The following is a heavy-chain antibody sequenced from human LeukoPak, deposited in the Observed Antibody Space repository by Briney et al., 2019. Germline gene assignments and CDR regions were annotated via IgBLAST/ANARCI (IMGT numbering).Heavy chain of an antibody. CDR2: MNPNSGNT. CDR3: ARGGRRTENWFDP. J-gene: IGHJ5*02. D-gene: IGHD1-14*01. Sequence: ASVKVSCKASGYTFTSYGISWVRQATGQGLEWMGWMNPNSGNTGYAQKFQGRVTMTRNTSISTAYMELSSLRSEDTAVYYCARGGRRTENWFDPWGQGTLVTVSS. V-gene: IGHV1-8*02. CDR1: GYTFTSYG.